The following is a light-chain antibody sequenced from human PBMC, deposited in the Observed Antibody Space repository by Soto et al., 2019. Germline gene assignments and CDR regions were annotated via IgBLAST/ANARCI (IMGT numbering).Light chain of an antibody. Sequence: EIVLTQSPGTLSLSPGERATLSCRASQSVSSSYLAWYQQKPGQAPRLLIYGASSRATGFPDRFSGSGSGTDFTLTISSLQPDDFATYYCQHYNSYSEAFGQGTKVDIK. CDR3: QHYNSYSEA. V-gene: IGKV3-20*01. CDR2: GAS. J-gene: IGKJ1*01. CDR1: QSVSSSY.